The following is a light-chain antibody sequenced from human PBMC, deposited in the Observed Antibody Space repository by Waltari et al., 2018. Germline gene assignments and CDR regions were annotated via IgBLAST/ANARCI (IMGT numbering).Light chain of an antibody. V-gene: IGKV3-20*01. CDR2: GAS. Sequence: EIVLTQSPGTLSLSPGESATLPCRASQSVSSSFLAWYQQKPGQAPRLLIYGASSRATGIPDRFSGSGSGTDFTLAINRLEPEDFAVYYCQQYGSTPYTFGQGTKMEIK. CDR3: QQYGSTPYT. J-gene: IGKJ2*01. CDR1: QSVSSSF.